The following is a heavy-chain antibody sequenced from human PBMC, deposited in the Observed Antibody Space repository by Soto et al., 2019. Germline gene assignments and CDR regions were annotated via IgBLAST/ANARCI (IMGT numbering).Heavy chain of an antibody. D-gene: IGHD2-15*01. CDR1: GYRFTSHG. CDR2: ISTYNGNT. V-gene: IGHV1-18*01. Sequence: GXSLKVSCKASGYRFTSHGINWVRQAPGQGLEWMGWISTYNGNTNYAQRRQDRVTITTNTSTSTVYMELRSLRSDDTAVYYCARDLLEVGGPRYGMDVWGQGTTVTVSS. CDR3: ARDLLEVGGPRYGMDV. J-gene: IGHJ6*02.